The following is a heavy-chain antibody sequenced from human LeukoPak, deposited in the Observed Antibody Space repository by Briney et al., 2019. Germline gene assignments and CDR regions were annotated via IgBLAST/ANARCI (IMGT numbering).Heavy chain of an antibody. CDR3: ARDWIRYYYDSSGHFDY. V-gene: IGHV1-69*04. CDR2: IIPILGIA. Sequence: ASVKVSCKASGGTFSSYAISWVRQAPGQGLEWMGRIIPILGIANYAQKFQGRVTITADKSTSTAYMELGSLRSEDTAVYYCARDWIRYYYDSSGHFDYWGQGTLVTVSS. CDR1: GGTFSSYA. D-gene: IGHD3-22*01. J-gene: IGHJ4*02.